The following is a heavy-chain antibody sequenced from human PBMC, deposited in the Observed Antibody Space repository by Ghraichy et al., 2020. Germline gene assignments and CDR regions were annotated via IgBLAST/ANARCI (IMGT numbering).Heavy chain of an antibody. CDR3: AKVLYYTYYYDSSGPRARSTRPYYFDY. J-gene: IGHJ4*02. D-gene: IGHD3-22*01. V-gene: IGHV3-23*01. CDR2: ISGSGGST. Sequence: GESLNISCAASGFTFSSYAMSWVRQAPGKGLEWVSAISGSGGSTYYADSVKGWFTISRDNSKNTLYLQMNSLRAEDTAVYYCAKVLYYTYYYDSSGPRARSTRPYYFDYWGQGTLVTVSS. CDR1: GFTFSSYA.